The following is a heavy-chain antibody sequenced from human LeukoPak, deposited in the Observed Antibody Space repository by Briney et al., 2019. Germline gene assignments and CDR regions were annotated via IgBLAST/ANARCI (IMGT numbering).Heavy chain of an antibody. J-gene: IGHJ4*02. CDR2: ISYDGTNK. Sequence: PGGSLRLSCAASGFTFSTFGIHWVRQAPGKGLEWVAIISYDGTNKYYADSVKGRFTLSRDNSKNTLYLQMNSLRAEDTAVYYCAKSNYYDSSSYFDYWGQGTLVTVSS. V-gene: IGHV3-30*18. D-gene: IGHD3-22*01. CDR3: AKSNYYDSSSYFDY. CDR1: GFTFSTFG.